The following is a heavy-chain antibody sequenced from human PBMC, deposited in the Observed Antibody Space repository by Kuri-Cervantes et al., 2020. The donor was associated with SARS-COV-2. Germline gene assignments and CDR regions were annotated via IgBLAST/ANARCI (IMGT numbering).Heavy chain of an antibody. V-gene: IGHV4-34*01. CDR3: ARVDGDYVDWYFDL. CDR1: GGSFSGYY. D-gene: IGHD4-17*01. Sequence: SETLSLTCAVFGGSFSGYYWSWIRQSPGKGLEWIGKINHSRSTNYNPSLKSRVTISVDTSKNQFSLKLSSVTAADTAVYYCARVDGDYVDWYFDLWGRGTLVTVSS. CDR2: INHSRST. J-gene: IGHJ2*01.